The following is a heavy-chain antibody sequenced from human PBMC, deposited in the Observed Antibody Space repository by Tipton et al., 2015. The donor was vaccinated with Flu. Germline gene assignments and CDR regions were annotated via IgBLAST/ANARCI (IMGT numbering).Heavy chain of an antibody. Sequence: SLRLSCAASGFTFSNYSMNWVRQAPGKGLEWVSSISSSSSYIYYADSVKGRFTISRDNAKNSLYLQMNSLRAEDTAVYYCARRGLIAARPGGTGRGQGTLVTVSS. V-gene: IGHV3-21*01. CDR3: ARRGLIAARPGGTG. CDR2: ISSSSSYI. D-gene: IGHD6-6*01. CDR1: GFTFSNYS. J-gene: IGHJ4*02.